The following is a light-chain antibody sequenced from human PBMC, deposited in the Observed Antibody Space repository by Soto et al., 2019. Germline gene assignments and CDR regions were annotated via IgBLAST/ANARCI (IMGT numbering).Light chain of an antibody. CDR2: DAS. CDR3: QQYNSYSRT. J-gene: IGKJ1*01. CDR1: QSIGSW. V-gene: IGKV1-5*01. Sequence: IQMTQSPSTLSASVGDRVTITCRASQSIGSWLAWYQQKPEKAPKLLIYDASSLQSGVPSRFSGSGSGTEFTLTISSLQPDDFATYYCQQYNSYSRTFGQGTKVDIK.